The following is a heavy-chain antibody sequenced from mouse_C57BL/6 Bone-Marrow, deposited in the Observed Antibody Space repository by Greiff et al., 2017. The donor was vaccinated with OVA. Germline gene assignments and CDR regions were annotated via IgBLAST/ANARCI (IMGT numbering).Heavy chain of an antibody. CDR3: ARHGLDY. CDR2: ISSGGSYT. V-gene: IGHV5-6*01. CDR1: GFTFSSYG. Sequence: EVKVVESGGDLVKPGGSLKLSCAASGFTFSSYGMSWVRQTPDKRLEWVATISSGGSYTYYPDSVKGRFTISRDNAKNTLYLHMSSLKSEDTAMYYCARHGLDYWGQGTTLTVSS. J-gene: IGHJ2*01.